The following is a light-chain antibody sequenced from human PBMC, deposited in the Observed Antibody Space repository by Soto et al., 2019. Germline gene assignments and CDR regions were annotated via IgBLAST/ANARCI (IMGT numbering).Light chain of an antibody. V-gene: IGKV3-15*01. CDR1: QSVYNN. CDR2: GAS. Sequence: EIVITHSPATLSVPPGERATLSCRASQSVYNNLAWYQQKPGQAPRLLIYGASTRATGIPARFSGSGSGTDFTLTISRLEPEDFAVYYCQQYGSLLWTFGQGTKVDIK. J-gene: IGKJ1*01. CDR3: QQYGSLLWT.